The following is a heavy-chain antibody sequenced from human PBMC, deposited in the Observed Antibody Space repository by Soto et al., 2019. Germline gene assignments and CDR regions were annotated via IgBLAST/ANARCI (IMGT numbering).Heavy chain of an antibody. Sequence: QVQLVESGGGVVQPGRSLRLSCAASGFTFSSYAMHWVRQAPGKGLEWVAVISYDGSNKYYADSVKGRFTISRDNSNNTLYLQMNSLRAEDTAVYYCASNGLTNFDYWGQGTLVTVSS. D-gene: IGHD3-9*01. CDR3: ASNGLTNFDY. CDR1: GFTFSSYA. CDR2: ISYDGSNK. V-gene: IGHV3-30-3*01. J-gene: IGHJ4*02.